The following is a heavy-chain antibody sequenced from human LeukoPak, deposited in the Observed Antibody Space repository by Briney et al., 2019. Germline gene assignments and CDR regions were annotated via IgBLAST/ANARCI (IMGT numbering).Heavy chain of an antibody. CDR3: ARSVWVVRGPSRPDY. CDR1: GYTFTSYG. D-gene: IGHD3-10*01. V-gene: IGHV1-18*01. CDR2: ISAYNGNT. J-gene: IGHJ4*02. Sequence: ASVKVSCKASGYTFTSYGISWVRQAPGQGLEWMGWISAYNGNTNYAQKLQGRVTMTTDTSTSTAYMELRSLRSDDTAVYYRARSVWVVRGPSRPDYWGQGTLVTVSS.